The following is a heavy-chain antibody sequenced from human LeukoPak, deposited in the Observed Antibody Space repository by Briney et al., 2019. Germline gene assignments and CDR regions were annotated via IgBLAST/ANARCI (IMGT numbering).Heavy chain of an antibody. CDR1: GYSLSDGYF. D-gene: IGHD2-21*02. V-gene: IGHV4-38-2*02. J-gene: IGHJ3*01. CDR2: VYNSGNT. CDR3: ASQYCGGDCKGPGAFDV. Sequence: SETLSLTCNVSGYSLSDGYFWSWIRQPPGKGLVWIGCVYNSGNTNYNPSLKSRLTISVDMSKSQISLRLRSVTAADTAVYYCASQYCGGDCKGPGAFDVWGQGTMVAVSS.